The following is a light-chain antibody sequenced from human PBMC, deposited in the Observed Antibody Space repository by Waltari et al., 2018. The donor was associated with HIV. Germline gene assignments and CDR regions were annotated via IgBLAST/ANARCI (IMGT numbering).Light chain of an antibody. CDR3: LQHNSHPHT. CDR2: AAS. CDR1: QDIGSD. V-gene: IGKV1-17*01. Sequence: DIQMTQSPSSLAASVGDRVTITCRASQDIGSDLGWFQQTPGKAPKRLIYAASTLQSGVPSRFRGSGSGTQFTLTISSLQPEDFATYYCLQHNSHPHTFGQGTKLEIK. J-gene: IGKJ2*01.